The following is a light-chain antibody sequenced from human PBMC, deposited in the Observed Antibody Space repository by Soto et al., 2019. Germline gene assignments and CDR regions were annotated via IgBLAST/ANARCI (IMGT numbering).Light chain of an antibody. Sequence: QSALTQPRSVSGSPGQSVTISCTGTSSDVGGYNYVSWYQQHPGKAPKVMIYDVSERPSGVPDRFSGSKSGNTAPLTISGLQAEDEADYYCCSYAGSPRYVLGTGTKLPVL. CDR3: CSYAGSPRYV. CDR1: SSDVGGYNY. V-gene: IGLV2-11*01. CDR2: DVS. J-gene: IGLJ1*01.